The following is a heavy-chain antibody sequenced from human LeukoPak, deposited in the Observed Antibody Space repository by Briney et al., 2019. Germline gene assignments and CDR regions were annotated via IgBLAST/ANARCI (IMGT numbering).Heavy chain of an antibody. D-gene: IGHD1-26*01. CDR3: ARVRKIVGATNYFDY. J-gene: IGHJ4*02. CDR2: INYSGST. Sequence: PSQTLSLTCTVSGGSISSGGFYWSWIRQHPGKGLEWIGYINYSGSTNYNPSLKSRVTISVDTSKNQFSLKLSSVTAADTAVYYCARVRKIVGATNYFDYWGQGTLVTVSS. CDR1: GGSISSGGFY. V-gene: IGHV4-31*03.